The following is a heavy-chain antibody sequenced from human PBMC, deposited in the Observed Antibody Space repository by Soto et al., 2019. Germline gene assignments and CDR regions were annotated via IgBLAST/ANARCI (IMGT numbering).Heavy chain of an antibody. CDR1: GGTSNRFA. V-gene: IGHV1-69*01. Sequence: QVQLVQSGTEVKKPGSSVRVSCKASGGTSNRFAFSWVRQAPGQGLEWMGGSIPIFGTANYAPRFQGRATITADESTRTGYMELSGLSSDDTATYYCATGRGSGGFDSWGQGTQVLVSS. CDR3: ATGRGSGGFDS. D-gene: IGHD1-26*01. J-gene: IGHJ4*02. CDR2: SIPIFGTA.